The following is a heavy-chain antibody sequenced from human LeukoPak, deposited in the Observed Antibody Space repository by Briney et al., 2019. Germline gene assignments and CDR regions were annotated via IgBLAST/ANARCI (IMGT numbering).Heavy chain of an antibody. V-gene: IGHV4-30-2*01. CDR3: ARGLNYDILTGYFTPRPVYYFDY. J-gene: IGHJ4*02. CDR1: GGSISSGGYY. Sequence: SQTLSLTCTVSGGSISSGGYYWSWIRQHPGKGLEWIGYIYHSGSTYYNPSLKSRVTISVDRSKNQFSLKLSSVTAADTAVYYCARGLNYDILTGYFTPRPVYYFDYWGQGTLVTVSS. CDR2: IYHSGST. D-gene: IGHD3-9*01.